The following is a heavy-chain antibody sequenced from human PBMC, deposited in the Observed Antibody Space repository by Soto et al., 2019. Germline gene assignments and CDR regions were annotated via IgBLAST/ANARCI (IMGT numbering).Heavy chain of an antibody. CDR2: INPSGGST. Sequence: GASVKVSCKASGYTFTSYYMHWVRQAPGQGLEWMGIINPSGGSTSYAQKFQGRVTMTRDTSTSTVYMELSSLRSEDTAVYYCARVAWLTTVTFPYFGYWGQGSLVTVSS. D-gene: IGHD4-4*01. J-gene: IGHJ4*02. CDR3: ARVAWLTTVTFPYFGY. CDR1: GYTFTSYY. V-gene: IGHV1-46*01.